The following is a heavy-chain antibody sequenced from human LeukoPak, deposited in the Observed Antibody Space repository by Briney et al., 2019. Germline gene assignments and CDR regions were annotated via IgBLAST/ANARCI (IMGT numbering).Heavy chain of an antibody. Sequence: SQTLPLTCDISGDSVSSNSASWNWIRHSPSRGLEWLGRVYYRAKWYNEYGISVKSRIIINPDTSKNQFSLQLNSVTSEDTAVYYCARDRIAAAGRSFDSWGQGTLVTVSS. D-gene: IGHD6-13*01. J-gene: IGHJ4*02. CDR1: GDSVSSNSAS. CDR2: VYYRAKWYN. CDR3: ARDRIAAAGRSFDS. V-gene: IGHV6-1*01.